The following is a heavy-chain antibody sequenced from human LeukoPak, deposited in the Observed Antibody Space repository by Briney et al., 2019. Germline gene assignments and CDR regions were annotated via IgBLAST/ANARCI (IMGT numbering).Heavy chain of an antibody. CDR2: IYYSGST. D-gene: IGHD3-10*01. V-gene: IGHV4-59*01. CDR3: ARVSRGSGSYYKVVWFDP. J-gene: IGHJ5*02. CDR1: GGSISSYY. Sequence: PSETLSLTCTVSGGSISSYYWSWIRQPPGKGLEWIGYIYYSGSTNYNPSLKSRVTISVDTSKNQFSLKLSSVTAADTAVYYCARVSRGSGSYYKVVWFDPWGQGTLVTVSS.